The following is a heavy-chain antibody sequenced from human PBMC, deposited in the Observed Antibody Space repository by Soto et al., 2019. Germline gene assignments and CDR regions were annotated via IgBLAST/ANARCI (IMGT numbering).Heavy chain of an antibody. D-gene: IGHD5-18*01. CDR2: IYPGDSDT. V-gene: IGHV5-51*01. CDR1: GYSFTSYW. Sequence: EVQLVQSGAEVKKPGESLKISCKGSGYSFTSYWIGWVRQMPGKGLEWMGIIYPGDSDTRYSPSFQGQVTISADKSISTAYLQWSSLKASDTAMYYCARIEGGYSYGLLEKIYYFDYWGQGTLVTVSS. CDR3: ARIEGGYSYGLLEKIYYFDY. J-gene: IGHJ4*02.